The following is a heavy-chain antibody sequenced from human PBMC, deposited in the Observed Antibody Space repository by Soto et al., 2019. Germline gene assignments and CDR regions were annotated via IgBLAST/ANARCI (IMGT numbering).Heavy chain of an antibody. CDR1: GGTFNTYA. D-gene: IGHD3-10*01. CDR2: ISPMFGAA. J-gene: IGHJ4*02. CDR3: AREVQVHTPAFVY. Sequence: QVQLVQSGAEMKKPGSSVKVSCQSSGGTFNTYAMNWVRQAPGQGPEWMGDISPMFGAANYAPKFQGRVTITADESTATSHMQLSSLTSEDTALYFCAREVQVHTPAFVYWGLGTLVTVSS. V-gene: IGHV1-69*01.